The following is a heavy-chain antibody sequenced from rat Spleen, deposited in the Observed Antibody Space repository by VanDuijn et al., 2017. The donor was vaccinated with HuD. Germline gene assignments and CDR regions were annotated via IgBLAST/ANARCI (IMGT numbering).Heavy chain of an antibody. V-gene: IGHV5-7*01. CDR1: GFTFSDYY. Sequence: EVQLVESGGGLVQPGRSLKLSCAASGFTFSDYYMAWVRQAPTKGLEWVATISYDGSSTYYRDSVKGRFTISRDNAKSTLYLQMDSLRSEDTATYYCARRFGDYFDYWGQGVMVTVSS. D-gene: IGHD4-3*01. CDR3: ARRFGDYFDY. CDR2: ISYDGSST. J-gene: IGHJ2*01.